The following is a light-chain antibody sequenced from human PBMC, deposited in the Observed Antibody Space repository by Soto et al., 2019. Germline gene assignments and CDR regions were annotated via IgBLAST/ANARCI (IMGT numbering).Light chain of an antibody. CDR3: QSYDNSLSASVV. J-gene: IGLJ2*01. CDR1: SSNIGNND. Sequence: QSVLTQPPSVSAAPGQKVSISCSGSSSNIGNNDVSWYQQLPGTAPKLLIYDNNNRPSGIPDRFSGSKSGTSASLAVTGLQAEDEADYYCQSYDNSLSASVVFGGGTKLTVL. V-gene: IGLV1-40*01. CDR2: DNN.